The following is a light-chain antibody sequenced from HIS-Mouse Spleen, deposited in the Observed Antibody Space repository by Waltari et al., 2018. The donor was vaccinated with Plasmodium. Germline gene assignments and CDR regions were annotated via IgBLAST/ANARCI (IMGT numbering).Light chain of an antibody. CDR2: EDS. J-gene: IGLJ3*02. CDR1: ALPKNY. Sequence: SYELTQPPSVSVSPGPTARFTCSGDALPKNYAYWYTQKSGQAPVLVISEDSKRPSGIPERVSGSSSGTMATLTISGAQVEDEADYYCYSTDSSGNHRVFGGGTKLTVL. V-gene: IGLV3-10*01. CDR3: YSTDSSGNHRV.